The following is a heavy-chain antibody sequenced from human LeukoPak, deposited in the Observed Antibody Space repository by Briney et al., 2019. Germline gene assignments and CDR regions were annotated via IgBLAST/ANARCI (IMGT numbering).Heavy chain of an antibody. J-gene: IGHJ4*02. CDR2: TSSSDAGT. CDR1: GFTFSSYA. CDR3: ARAPVTSCRGAFCYPFDI. D-gene: IGHD2-15*01. V-gene: IGHV3-23*01. Sequence: GGSLRLSCAASGFTFSSYAMSWVRQAPGKGLEWVSATSSSDAGTYHAESVRGRFTITRDNSKNTLYLQMKSLRADDAAVYYCARAPVTSCRGAFCYPFDIWGQGTLVTVSS.